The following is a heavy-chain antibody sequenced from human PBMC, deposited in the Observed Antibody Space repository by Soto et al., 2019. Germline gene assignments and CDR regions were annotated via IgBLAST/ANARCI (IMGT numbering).Heavy chain of an antibody. V-gene: IGHV1-69*04. CDR2: IIPILGIA. CDR1: GGTFSSYA. CDR3: ARDHGYCSGGSCEDWYFDL. D-gene: IGHD2-15*01. J-gene: IGHJ2*01. Sequence: SVKVSCKASGGTFSSYAISWVRQAPGQGLEWMGRIIPILGIANYAQKFQGRVTITADKSTSTAYMELSSLRSEDTAVYYCARDHGYCSGGSCEDWYFDLWGRGTLVTVSS.